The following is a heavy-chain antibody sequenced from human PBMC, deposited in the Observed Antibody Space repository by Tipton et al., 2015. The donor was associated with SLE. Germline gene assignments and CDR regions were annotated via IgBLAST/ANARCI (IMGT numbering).Heavy chain of an antibody. CDR1: GYTFTSHY. D-gene: IGHD3-22*01. Sequence: QLVQSGAEVKKPGASVKVSCKASGYTFTSHYMHWVRQAPGQGLEWMGIINPNGGSTSYAQKFQGRVTMTSDTSTSTVYMELSSLRSDDTAVYFCARDLAYYYDNSGYYYVPQGFDYWGQGTLVTVSS. J-gene: IGHJ4*02. V-gene: IGHV1-46*01. CDR2: INPNGGST. CDR3: ARDLAYYYDNSGYYYVPQGFDY.